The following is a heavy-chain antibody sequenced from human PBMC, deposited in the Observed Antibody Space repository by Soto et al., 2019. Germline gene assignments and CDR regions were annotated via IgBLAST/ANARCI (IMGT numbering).Heavy chain of an antibody. J-gene: IGHJ4*02. CDR2: ISARGGSS. D-gene: IGHD5-12*01. Sequence: EVHLLESGGGLVQPGGSLRLSCAASGFSFNSYARVWVRQAPGKGLEWVSVISARGGSSYFADSVKGRFTISRDNSKNVLSLEMNSLRAEDTAIYFCEKGSIEYSASVDNWGQGTLVLVSS. CDR3: EKGSIEYSASVDN. CDR1: GFSFNSYA. V-gene: IGHV3-23*01.